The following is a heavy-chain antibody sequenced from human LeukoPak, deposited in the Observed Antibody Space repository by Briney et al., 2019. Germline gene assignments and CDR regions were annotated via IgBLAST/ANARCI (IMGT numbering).Heavy chain of an antibody. CDR3: ARDSGSGYDRRAFGY. J-gene: IGHJ4*02. Sequence: SVKVSCKASGGTLSSYAISWVRQAPGQGLEWMGGIIPIFGTANYAQKFQGRVTITADESTSTAYMELSSLRSEDTAVYYCARDSGSGYDRRAFGYWGQGTLVTVSS. D-gene: IGHD5-12*01. CDR2: IIPIFGTA. V-gene: IGHV1-69*13. CDR1: GGTLSSYA.